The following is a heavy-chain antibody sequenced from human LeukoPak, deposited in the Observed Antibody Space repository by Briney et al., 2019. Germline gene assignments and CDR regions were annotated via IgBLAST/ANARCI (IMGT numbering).Heavy chain of an antibody. V-gene: IGHV1-18*01. Sequence: ASVKVSCKASGYTFTSYGISWVRQAPGQGLEWMGWISAYNGNTNYAQKLQGRVTMTTDTSTSTAYMELSSLRSEDTAVYYCARDRRDGSGGETWFDPWGQGTLVTVSS. D-gene: IGHD3-10*01. J-gene: IGHJ5*02. CDR3: ARDRRDGSGGETWFDP. CDR1: GYTFTSYG. CDR2: ISAYNGNT.